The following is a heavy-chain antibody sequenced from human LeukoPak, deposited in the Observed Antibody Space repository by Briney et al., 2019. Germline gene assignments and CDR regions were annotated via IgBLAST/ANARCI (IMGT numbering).Heavy chain of an antibody. Sequence: GASVKVSCKASGYSSSIYGITWARQAPGQGLEYLGWISASDGTTNYAQKVQDRVTMTTDTSTSTAYLELRSLRSEDTAVYYCARCGAAVTTHFSHWGQGTLVTVSS. CDR2: ISASDGTT. D-gene: IGHD4-17*01. CDR1: GYSSSIYG. J-gene: IGHJ4*02. V-gene: IGHV1-18*01. CDR3: ARCGAAVTTHFSH.